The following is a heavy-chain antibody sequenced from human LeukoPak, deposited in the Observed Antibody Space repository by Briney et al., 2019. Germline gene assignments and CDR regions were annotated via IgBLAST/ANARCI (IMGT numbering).Heavy chain of an antibody. CDR1: GSTFSSYA. Sequence: SVKVSCKASGSTFSSYAISWVRQAPGQGLEWMGGIIPIFGTANYAQKFQGRVTITADESTSTAYMELSSLRSEDTAVYYCARGEDIVVVVAATYAFDIWGQGTMVTVSS. CDR2: IIPIFGTA. D-gene: IGHD2-15*01. J-gene: IGHJ3*02. CDR3: ARGEDIVVVVAATYAFDI. V-gene: IGHV1-69*01.